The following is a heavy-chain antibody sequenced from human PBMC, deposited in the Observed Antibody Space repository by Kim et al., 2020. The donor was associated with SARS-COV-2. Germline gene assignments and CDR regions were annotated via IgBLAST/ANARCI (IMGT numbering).Heavy chain of an antibody. D-gene: IGHD3-3*01. Sequence: TTDYPAPVKGRFTISRDDSKKTLYMEMNSLKIEDTAVYYCTTDLSGYGMDVWGQGTTVTVSS. CDR3: TTDLSGYGMDV. CDR2: TT. J-gene: IGHJ6*02. V-gene: IGHV3-15*01.